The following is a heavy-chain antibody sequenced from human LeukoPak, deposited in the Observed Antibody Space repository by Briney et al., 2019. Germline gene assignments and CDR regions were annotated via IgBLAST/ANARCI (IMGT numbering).Heavy chain of an antibody. CDR1: GGSISSYY. CDR3: ARIQAWVCSGGSCSHRPAEFDY. CDR2: IYYSGST. V-gene: IGHV4-59*01. Sequence: PSETLSLTCTVSGGSISSYYWSWIRQPPGKGLEWIGYIYYSGSTNYNPSLKSRVTISVDTSKNQFSLKLSSVTAADTAVYYCARIQAWVCSGGSCSHRPAEFDYWGQGTLVTVSS. D-gene: IGHD2-15*01. J-gene: IGHJ4*02.